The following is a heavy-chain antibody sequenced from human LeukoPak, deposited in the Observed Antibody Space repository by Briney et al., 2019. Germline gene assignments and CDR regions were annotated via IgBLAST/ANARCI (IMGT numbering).Heavy chain of an antibody. D-gene: IGHD6-19*01. CDR1: GYTFTGYY. CDR2: INPNSGGT. CDR3: AKDPLNYSSGWFN. J-gene: IGHJ4*02. Sequence: ASVKVSCKASGYTFTGYYMHWLRQAPGQGLEWMGWINPNSGGTNYAQKFQGRVTMTRDTSISTVYMELSRLRSDDTAVYYCAKDPLNYSSGWFNWGQGTLVTVSS. V-gene: IGHV1-2*02.